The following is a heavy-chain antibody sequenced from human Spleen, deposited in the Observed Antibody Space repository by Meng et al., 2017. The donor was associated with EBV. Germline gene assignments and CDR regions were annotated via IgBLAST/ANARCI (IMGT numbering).Heavy chain of an antibody. CDR1: GDSISSFYY. CDR3: ARTSVGSGSYSHDY. V-gene: IGHV4-38-2*02. CDR2: IYRSGNS. J-gene: IGHJ4*02. Sequence: LPGSGPGQVKPSETLSLTCTVSGDSISSFYYWGWIRQPPGRGLEWIGYIYRSGNSYYNPSLKSQPTMSIDTSKNQFSLELSSVTAADTAVYYCARTSVGSGSYSHDYWGQGILVTVSS. D-gene: IGHD3-10*01.